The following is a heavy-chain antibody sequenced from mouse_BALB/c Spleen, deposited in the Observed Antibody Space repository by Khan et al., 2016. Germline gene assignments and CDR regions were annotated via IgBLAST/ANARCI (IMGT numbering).Heavy chain of an antibody. J-gene: IGHJ2*01. CDR3: AGYYGHFFDY. Sequence: EVQLQESGPSLVKPSQSLSLTCSVTGVSITSGYWNWIRKFPGHKLEYMGYISYSGSTYYNASLISRISITRDTSKSQYYLQLNSVTTEDTATYDCAGYYGHFFDYWGQGTTLTVSS. CDR2: ISYSGST. V-gene: IGHV3-8*02. CDR1: GVSITSGY. D-gene: IGHD1-1*02.